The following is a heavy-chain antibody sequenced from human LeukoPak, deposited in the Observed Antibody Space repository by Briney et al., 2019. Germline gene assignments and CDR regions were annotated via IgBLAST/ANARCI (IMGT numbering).Heavy chain of an antibody. CDR1: GFTFSTYW. V-gene: IGHV3-7*03. CDR3: AKDSGYDWYNWFDP. J-gene: IGHJ5*02. CDR2: IKQDGSQK. D-gene: IGHD5-12*01. Sequence: GGSLRLSCAASGFTFSTYWMSWVRQAPGKGLEWVANIKQDGSQKYYVDSVKGRFTISRDNAKNSLFLQMNSLRAEDTAVYYCAKDSGYDWYNWFDPWGQGTLVTVSS.